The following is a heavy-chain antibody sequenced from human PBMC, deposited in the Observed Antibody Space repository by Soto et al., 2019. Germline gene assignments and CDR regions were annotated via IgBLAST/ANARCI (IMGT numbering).Heavy chain of an antibody. CDR1: GYTFTNSW. D-gene: IGHD2-21*01. CDR2: IDPSDSFI. Sequence: EVQLVQSGAEVKKPGESLRISCQGSGYTFTNSWITWVRQMPGKGLEWMGRIDPSDSFINYSPSFQGHVTISVDKSISTSYLQWSSRKASDTAMYYCARLCGALEDYWGQGTLVTVSS. J-gene: IGHJ4*02. CDR3: ARLCGALEDY. V-gene: IGHV5-10-1*01.